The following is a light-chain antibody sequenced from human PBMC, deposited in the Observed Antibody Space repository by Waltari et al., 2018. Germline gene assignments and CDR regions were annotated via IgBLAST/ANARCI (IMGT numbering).Light chain of an antibody. CDR2: GVS. Sequence: QSALTQPASVSGSPGQSITISCTGTSSDVGGYNYVSWYQQHPGKAPKLMIYGVSRRPSGVSNRCSGSKSGNTASLTISGLQAEDEADYYCNSYTSSSTSYVVFGGGTKLTVL. V-gene: IGLV2-14*01. CDR3: NSYTSSSTSYVV. J-gene: IGLJ2*01. CDR1: SSDVGGYNY.